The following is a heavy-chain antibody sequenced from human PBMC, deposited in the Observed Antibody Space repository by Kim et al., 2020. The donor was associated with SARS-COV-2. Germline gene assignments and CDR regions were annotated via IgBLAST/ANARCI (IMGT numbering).Heavy chain of an antibody. CDR3: VRDFAMSGIKYFQD. V-gene: IGHV3-30*04. CDR1: GFNFRSSA. D-gene: IGHD3-3*01. J-gene: IGHJ1*01. Sequence: GGSLRLSCAASGFNFRSSAMHWVRQGPGKGLEWLAGIAYDGSYKNYADAVKGRFTISRDNSKQTMDLQMSSLRREDTAVYFCVRDFAMSGIKYFQDWGQGILVPVSS. CDR2: IAYDGSYK.